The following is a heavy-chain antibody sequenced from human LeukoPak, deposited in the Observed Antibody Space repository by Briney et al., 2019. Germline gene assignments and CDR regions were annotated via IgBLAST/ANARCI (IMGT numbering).Heavy chain of an antibody. CDR1: GFTFSTYA. V-gene: IGHV3-33*08. CDR3: VRDLYSHWLDI. CDR2: TWNGENNK. J-gene: IGHJ3*02. D-gene: IGHD1-26*01. Sequence: GGSLRLSCAASGFTFSTYAMSWVRQAPGKGLEWVAVTWNGENNKYYADSVAGRFTVSRDESKNTVDLQMNSLTADDTAVYYCVRDLYSHWLDIWGQGTTVTVSS.